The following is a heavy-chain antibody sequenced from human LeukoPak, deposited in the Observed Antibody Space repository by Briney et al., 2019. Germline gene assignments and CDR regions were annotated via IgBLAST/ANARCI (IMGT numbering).Heavy chain of an antibody. J-gene: IGHJ4*02. CDR3: ARAPLLEWLPSDN. V-gene: IGHV1-2*02. Sequence: ASVKVSCKASGYTFTGYYMHWVRQAPGKGLEWLGWINPNSGGTNYAQKFQGRVTMTRDTSISTAYMELSRLRSDDTAVYYCARAPLLEWLPSDNWGQGTLVTVSS. CDR2: INPNSGGT. CDR1: GYTFTGYY. D-gene: IGHD3-3*01.